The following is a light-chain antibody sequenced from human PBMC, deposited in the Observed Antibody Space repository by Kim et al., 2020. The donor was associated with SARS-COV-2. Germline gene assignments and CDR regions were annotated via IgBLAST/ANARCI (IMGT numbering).Light chain of an antibody. CDR2: GAS. J-gene: IGKJ2*01. CDR1: QSVSSSY. Sequence: LSPGERATPSCRASQSVSSSYLAWYQQKPGQAPRLLIYGASSRATGIPDRFSGSGSGTDFTLTISRLEPEDFAVYYCQQYGSSLETFGQGTKLEI. V-gene: IGKV3-20*01. CDR3: QQYGSSLET.